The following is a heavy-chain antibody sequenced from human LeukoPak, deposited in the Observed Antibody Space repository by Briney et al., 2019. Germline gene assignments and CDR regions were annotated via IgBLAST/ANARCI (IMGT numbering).Heavy chain of an antibody. Sequence: PSETLSLTCAVYGGSFSGYYWSWIRQPPGKGLEWIGEINHSGSTNYNPSLKSRVTISVDTSKNQFSLKLSSVTAADTAVYYCARDLGRYCSSTTCPRWFDPWGQGTLVTVSS. D-gene: IGHD2-2*01. V-gene: IGHV4-34*01. CDR1: GGSFSGYY. J-gene: IGHJ5*02. CDR3: ARDLGRYCSSTTCPRWFDP. CDR2: INHSGST.